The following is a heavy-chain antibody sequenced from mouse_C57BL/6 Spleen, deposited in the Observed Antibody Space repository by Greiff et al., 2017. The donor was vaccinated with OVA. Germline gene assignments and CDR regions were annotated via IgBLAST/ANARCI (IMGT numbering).Heavy chain of an antibody. Sequence: QVQLQQSGPELVKPGASVKISCKASGYAFSSSWLNWVKQRPGKGLEWIGRIYPGDGDTNYNGKFKGKATLTADKSSSTAYMQLSSLTSEDSAVYFCARESNRYWYFDVWGTGTTVTVSS. J-gene: IGHJ1*03. CDR3: ARESNRYWYFDV. D-gene: IGHD2-5*01. V-gene: IGHV1-82*01. CDR1: GYAFSSSW. CDR2: IYPGDGDT.